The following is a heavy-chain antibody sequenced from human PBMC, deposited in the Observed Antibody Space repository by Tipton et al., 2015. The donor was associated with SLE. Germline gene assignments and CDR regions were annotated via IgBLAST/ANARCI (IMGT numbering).Heavy chain of an antibody. CDR2: IDYSGTT. V-gene: IGHV4-59*01. CDR1: GGSISSYY. Sequence: TLSLTCTVSGGSISSYYWSWIRQPPGKSLEWIAYIDYSGTTNYDPSLKSRVAMSLDTSKNQFSLKLTSVTAADTAVYYCASVIPYYWYFDLWGRGTLITVSS. J-gene: IGHJ2*01. CDR3: ASVIPYYWYFDL. D-gene: IGHD2-21*01.